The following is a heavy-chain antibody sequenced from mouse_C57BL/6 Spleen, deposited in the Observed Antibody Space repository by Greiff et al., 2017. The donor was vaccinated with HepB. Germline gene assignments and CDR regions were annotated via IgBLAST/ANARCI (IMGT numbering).Heavy chain of an antibody. CDR2: ISSGGSYT. Sequence: DVMLVESGGDLVKPGGSLKLSCAASGFTFSSYGMSWVRQTPDKRLEWVATISSGGSYTYYPDSVKGRFTISRDNAKNTLYLQMSSLKSEDTAMYYCARDDYDPWYFDVWGTGTTVTVSS. V-gene: IGHV5-6*02. J-gene: IGHJ1*03. CDR1: GFTFSSYG. CDR3: ARDDYDPWYFDV. D-gene: IGHD2-4*01.